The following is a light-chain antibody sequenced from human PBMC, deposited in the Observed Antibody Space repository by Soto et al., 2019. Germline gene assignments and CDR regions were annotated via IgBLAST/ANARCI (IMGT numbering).Light chain of an antibody. J-gene: IGKJ1*01. CDR3: QQYNNWLPGT. V-gene: IGKV3-15*01. Sequence: EIVMTQSPATLSVSPGERATLSCRASQSVSSNLAWYQQKPGQAPRLLIYGASTRATGIPARFSGSGSGTEFTFTIGSLQSEDFAVYYCQQYNNWLPGTFGQGTKVEIK. CDR1: QSVSSN. CDR2: GAS.